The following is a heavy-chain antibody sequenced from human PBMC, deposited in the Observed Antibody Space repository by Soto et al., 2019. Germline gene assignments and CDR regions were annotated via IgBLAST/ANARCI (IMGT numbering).Heavy chain of an antibody. CDR1: GFTFSRFS. CDR2: ISYDGNNK. V-gene: IGHV3-30-3*01. D-gene: IGHD3-10*02. CDR3: ARDHGMFLSYYYYGMDV. J-gene: IGHJ6*02. Sequence: GGSLRLSCAASGFTFSRFSMHWVRQAPGKGLAWVAVISYDGNNKHFAESVKGRFSISRDDSKNTVYLEMNNLRGDDSAVYYCARDHGMFLSYYYYGMDVCGQGTTVTVS.